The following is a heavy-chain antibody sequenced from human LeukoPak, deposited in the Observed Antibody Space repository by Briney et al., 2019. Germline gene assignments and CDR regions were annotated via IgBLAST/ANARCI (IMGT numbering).Heavy chain of an antibody. CDR1: GFTFSSYA. Sequence: GGSLRLSCAASGFTFSSYAMHWVRQAPGKGLEWVAVISYDGSNKYYADSVKGRFTISRDNSKNTLYLQMNSLRAEDTAVYYCARGPAGGVVVVAATQLDYWGQGTLVTVSS. J-gene: IGHJ4*02. D-gene: IGHD2-15*01. V-gene: IGHV3-30*04. CDR3: ARGPAGGVVVVAATQLDY. CDR2: ISYDGSNK.